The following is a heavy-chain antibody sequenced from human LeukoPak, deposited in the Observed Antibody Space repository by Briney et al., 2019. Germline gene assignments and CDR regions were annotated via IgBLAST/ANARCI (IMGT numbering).Heavy chain of an antibody. CDR2: IYSGGST. D-gene: IGHD1-26*01. CDR1: GFTVSSNY. J-gene: IGHJ4*02. Sequence: PGGSLRLPCAASGFTVSSNYMSWVRQAPGKGLEWASVIYSGGSTYYADSVKGRFTISRDNSKNTLYLQMNSLSAEDTAVYYCASPIVGATTGGYWGQGTLVTVSS. CDR3: ASPIVGATTGGY. V-gene: IGHV3-53*01.